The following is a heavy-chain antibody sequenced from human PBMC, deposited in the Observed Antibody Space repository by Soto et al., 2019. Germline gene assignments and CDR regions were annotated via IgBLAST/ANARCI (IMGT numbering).Heavy chain of an antibody. Sequence: GGSLRLSCAAFGFTFSSYEMNWVRQAPGKGLEWVSYISSSGSTIYYADSVKGRFTISRDNAKNSLYLQMNSLRAEDTAVYYCARDPLDNLNAFDYWGQGTLVTVSS. CDR3: ARDPLDNLNAFDY. CDR2: ISSSGSTI. CDR1: GFTFSSYE. J-gene: IGHJ4*02. D-gene: IGHD1-20*01. V-gene: IGHV3-48*03.